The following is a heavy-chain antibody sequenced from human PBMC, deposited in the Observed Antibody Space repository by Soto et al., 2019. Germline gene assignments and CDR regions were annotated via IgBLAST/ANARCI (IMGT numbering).Heavy chain of an antibody. V-gene: IGHV3-21*01. CDR2: ISSSSSYI. CDR1: GFTFSSYS. Sequence: VGSLRLSCAASGFTFSSYSMNWVRQAPGKGLEWVSSISSSSSYIYYADSVKGRFTISRDNAKNSLYLQMNSLRAEDTAVYYCARDLIVATYSNDYYYYGMDVWGQGTTVTVSS. CDR3: ARDLIVATYSNDYYYYGMDV. J-gene: IGHJ6*02. D-gene: IGHD5-12*01.